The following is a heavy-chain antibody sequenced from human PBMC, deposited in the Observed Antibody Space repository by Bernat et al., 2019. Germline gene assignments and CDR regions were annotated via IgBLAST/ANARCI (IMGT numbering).Heavy chain of an antibody. CDR2: ISGSGGST. V-gene: IGHV3-23*01. D-gene: IGHD4-17*01. Sequence: EVQLLESGGGLVQPGGSLRLSCAASVFTFSSYAMSWVRQAPGKGLEWVSAISGSGGSTYYADSVKGRFTISRDNSKNTLYLQMNSLRAEDTAVYYCAKDDYGDPYYFDYWGQGTLVTVSS. CDR1: VFTFSSYA. J-gene: IGHJ4*02. CDR3: AKDDYGDPYYFDY.